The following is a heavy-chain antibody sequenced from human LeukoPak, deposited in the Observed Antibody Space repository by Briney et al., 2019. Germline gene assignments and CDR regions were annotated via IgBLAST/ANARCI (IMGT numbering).Heavy chain of an antibody. J-gene: IGHJ4*02. CDR2: IVVGGGNT. V-gene: IGHV1-58*02. CDR3: AALSHGSGSYYNEDY. D-gene: IGHD3-10*01. Sequence: ASVKVSCKASGFTFTSSAMQWVRQARGQRLEWIGWIVVGGGNTNYEQTYQERVTITRDMSTSTAYMELSSLRSEDTAVYYCAALSHGSGSYYNEDYWGQGTLVTVSS. CDR1: GFTFTSSA.